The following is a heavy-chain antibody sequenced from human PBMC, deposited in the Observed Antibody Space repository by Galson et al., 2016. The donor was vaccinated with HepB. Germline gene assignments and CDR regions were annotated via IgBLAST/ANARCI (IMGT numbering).Heavy chain of an antibody. CDR1: GGTFTTYP. CDR3: ARGWHSRSDYFIY. Sequence: SVKVSCKASGGTFTTYPISWVRQAPGQGLEWMGWISGSTGNTKYAQKFQGRVTVTTDTSTSTAYMELRSLRSDDTAVYYCARGWHSRSDYFIYWGQGALVTVSS. CDR2: ISGSTGNT. D-gene: IGHD6-6*01. J-gene: IGHJ4*02. V-gene: IGHV1-18*01.